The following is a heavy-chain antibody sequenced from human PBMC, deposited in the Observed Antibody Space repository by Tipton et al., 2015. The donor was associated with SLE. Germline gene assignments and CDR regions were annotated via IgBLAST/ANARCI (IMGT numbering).Heavy chain of an antibody. CDR3: ARRRGSGGYFDL. J-gene: IGHJ2*01. Sequence: TLSLTCTVSGYSISSGYYWGWIRQPPGKGLEWIGSIYHSGSTYYNPSLKSRVTISVDTSKNQFSLKLSSVTAADTAVYYCARRRGSGGYFDLWGRGTLVTVSS. CDR1: GYSISSGYY. CDR2: IYHSGST. D-gene: IGHD3-10*01. V-gene: IGHV4-38-2*02.